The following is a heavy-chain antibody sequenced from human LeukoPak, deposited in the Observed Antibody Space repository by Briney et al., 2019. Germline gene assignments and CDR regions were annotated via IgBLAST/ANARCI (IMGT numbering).Heavy chain of an antibody. Sequence: PGGSLGLSCAASGFTFTTYWMSWVRQAPGKGLEWVANIKQYGSEKHYVDSVKGRFTISRDNAKNSLYLQMNSLRAEDTAVYYCVRDRPAYCGGDCYSLGLDYWGQGTLVTVSS. D-gene: IGHD2-21*02. CDR2: IKQYGSEK. CDR3: VRDRPAYCGGDCYSLGLDY. V-gene: IGHV3-7*03. CDR1: GFTFTTYW. J-gene: IGHJ4*02.